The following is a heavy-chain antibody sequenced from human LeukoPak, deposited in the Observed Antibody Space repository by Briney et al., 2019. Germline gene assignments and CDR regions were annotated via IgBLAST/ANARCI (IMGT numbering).Heavy chain of an antibody. Sequence: ASVKVSCKASGYTFTGYYMHWVRQAPGQGLEWMGWIDPNSGGTNYAQKFQGRVTMTRDTSISTAYMELSRLRSDDTAVYYCARVPAIHYYFDYWGQGTLVTVSS. V-gene: IGHV1-2*02. CDR1: GYTFTGYY. CDR2: IDPNSGGT. D-gene: IGHD5-18*01. J-gene: IGHJ4*02. CDR3: ARVPAIHYYFDY.